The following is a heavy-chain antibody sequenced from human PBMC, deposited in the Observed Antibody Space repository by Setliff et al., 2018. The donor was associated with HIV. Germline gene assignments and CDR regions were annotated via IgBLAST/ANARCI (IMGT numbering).Heavy chain of an antibody. CDR2: IYSDGSS. V-gene: IGHV3-53*01. CDR1: GFTVSRLY. J-gene: IGHJ4*02. CDR3: ARDSPLSHFDY. Sequence: PGGSLRLSCAASGFTVSRLYMSWVRQAPGKGLEWVSVIYSDGSSYYADSVRGRFTISRDNYKNTLYLQMNSLRPEDTAVYYCARDSPLSHFDYWGQGILVTVSS.